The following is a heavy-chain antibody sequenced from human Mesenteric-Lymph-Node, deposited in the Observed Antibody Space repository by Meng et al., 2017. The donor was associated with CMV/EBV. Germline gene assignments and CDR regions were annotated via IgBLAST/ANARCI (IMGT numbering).Heavy chain of an antibody. J-gene: IGHJ4*02. V-gene: IGHV3-53*01. D-gene: IGHD3-10*01. CDR2: IYSDGRT. Sequence: LSWAASGLIVSSNYMTWVRQAPGKGLELVSIIYSDGRTFYADSVKGRFTISRDSSILHLQMNSLRAEDTAMYYCARYYFAGSYFGDHWGPGTLVTVSS. CDR1: GLIVSSNY. CDR3: ARYYFAGSYFGDH.